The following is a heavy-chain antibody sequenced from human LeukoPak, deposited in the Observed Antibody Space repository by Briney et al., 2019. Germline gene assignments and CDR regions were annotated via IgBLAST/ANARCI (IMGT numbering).Heavy chain of an antibody. Sequence: PSETLSLTCTVSGGSISSGDYYWSWIRQPPGKGLEWIGYIYYSGSTYYNPSLKSRVTISIQTSKNQFSLKLTSVTAADTAVYYCAGDYGDLLTGIRFDTWGQGTLVTVSS. V-gene: IGHV4-30-4*01. D-gene: IGHD4-17*01. CDR3: AGDYGDLLTGIRFDT. CDR2: IYYSGST. J-gene: IGHJ5*02. CDR1: GGSISSGDYY.